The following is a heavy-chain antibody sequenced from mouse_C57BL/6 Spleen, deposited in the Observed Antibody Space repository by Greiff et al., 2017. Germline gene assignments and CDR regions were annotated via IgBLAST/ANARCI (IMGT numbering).Heavy chain of an antibody. CDR3: ARMGDGYYYWYFYV. CDR1: GYSFTDYN. CDR2: INPNYGTT. Sequence: EVQLQQSGPELVKPGASVKISCKASGYSFTDYNMNWVKQSNGKSLEWIGVINPNYGTTSYNQKFKGKATLTVDQSSSTAYMQLNSLTSEDSAVYDGARMGDGYYYWYFYVWGTATTVTVSS. J-gene: IGHJ1*03. D-gene: IGHD2-3*01. V-gene: IGHV1-39*01.